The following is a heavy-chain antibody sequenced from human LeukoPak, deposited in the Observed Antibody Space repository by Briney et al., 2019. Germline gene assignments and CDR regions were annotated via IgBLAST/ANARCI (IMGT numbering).Heavy chain of an antibody. J-gene: IGHJ5*02. CDR2: INQRGVT. Sequence: SETLSLTCALYGGSFGDYHWSWIRQPPGKGLEWIGEINQRGVTTYNSFLKSRVILSVDTSKRQFSLKLSSVTAADTAVYYCARDLTAVAASSWFDPWGQGTLVTVSS. CDR1: GGSFGDYH. V-gene: IGHV4-34*01. CDR3: ARDLTAVAASSWFDP. D-gene: IGHD6-19*01.